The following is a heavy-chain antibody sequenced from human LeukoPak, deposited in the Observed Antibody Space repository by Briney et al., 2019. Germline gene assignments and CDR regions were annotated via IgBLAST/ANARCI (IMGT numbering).Heavy chain of an antibody. D-gene: IGHD4-17*01. J-gene: IGHJ6*04. CDR3: ARDDYGDYEGLYAMDV. CDR2: ISAYNGNT. Sequence: ASVTVSCTASGYTFTSYGISWVRQAPGHGLEWMGWISAYNGNTNYAQKLQGRVTMTTDTSTSTAYMELRSLRSDDTAVYYCARDDYGDYEGLYAMDVWGKGTTVTVSS. V-gene: IGHV1-18*04. CDR1: GYTFTSYG.